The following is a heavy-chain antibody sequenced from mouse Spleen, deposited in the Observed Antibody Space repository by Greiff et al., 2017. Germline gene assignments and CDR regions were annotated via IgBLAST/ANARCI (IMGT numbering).Heavy chain of an antibody. Sequence: QVQLQQSGAELARPGASVKLSCKASGYTFTSYGISWVKQRTGQGLEWIGEIYPRSGNTYYNEKFKGKATLTADKSSSTAYMELRSLTSEDSAVYFCVFYDGPAWVAYWGQGTLVTVSA. CDR1: GYTFTSYG. CDR3: VFYDGPAWVAY. J-gene: IGHJ3*01. CDR2: IYPRSGNT. V-gene: IGHV1-81*01. D-gene: IGHD2-3*01.